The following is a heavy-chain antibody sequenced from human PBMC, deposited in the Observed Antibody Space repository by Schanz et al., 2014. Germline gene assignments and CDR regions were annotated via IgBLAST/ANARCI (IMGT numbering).Heavy chain of an antibody. Sequence: QVQLQESGPGLVKPSQTLSLTCTVSGGSVSSGGDYWSWIRQHPGKGLEWIGFISYSGSTYYNPSLKRRVTISVDTSKNQFSLNLNSATAADTAVYYCARDRGHGDLPGDIWGQGTMVTVSS. V-gene: IGHV4-31*03. CDR1: GGSVSSGGDY. CDR3: ARDRGHGDLPGDI. CDR2: ISYSGST. D-gene: IGHD4-17*01. J-gene: IGHJ3*02.